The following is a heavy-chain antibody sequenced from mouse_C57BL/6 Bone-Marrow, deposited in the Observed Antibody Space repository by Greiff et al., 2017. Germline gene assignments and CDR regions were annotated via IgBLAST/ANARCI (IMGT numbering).Heavy chain of an antibody. CDR1: GYTFTDYY. D-gene: IGHD1-1*01. J-gene: IGHJ4*01. Sequence: EVQLQHPGPELVKPGASVKISCKASGYTFTDYYMNWVKQSHGKSLEWIGDINPNNGGTSYNQKFKGKATLTVDQSSSTAYMELRSLTSEDSAVYYCARPYYYGSSGYYAMDYWGQGTSVTVSS. CDR2: INPNNGGT. CDR3: ARPYYYGSSGYYAMDY. V-gene: IGHV1-26*01.